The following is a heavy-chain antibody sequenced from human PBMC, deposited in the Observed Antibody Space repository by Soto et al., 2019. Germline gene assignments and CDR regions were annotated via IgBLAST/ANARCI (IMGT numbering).Heavy chain of an antibody. V-gene: IGHV3-7*03. CDR3: ARDRWELIYYYGMDV. CDR1: GFTFSSYW. Sequence: VGSLRLSCAASGFTFSSYWMSWVRQAPGKGLEWVANIKQDGSEKYYVDSVKGRFTISRDNAKNSLYLQMNSLRAEDTAVYYCARDRWELIYYYGMDVWGQGTTVTVSS. J-gene: IGHJ6*02. D-gene: IGHD1-26*01. CDR2: IKQDGSEK.